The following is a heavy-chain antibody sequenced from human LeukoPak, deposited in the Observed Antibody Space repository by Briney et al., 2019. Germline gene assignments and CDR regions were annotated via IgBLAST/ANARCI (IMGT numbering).Heavy chain of an antibody. CDR2: INSDGSIT. D-gene: IGHD5-24*01. CDR1: GFTFSNYW. V-gene: IGHV3-74*01. J-gene: IGHJ4*02. CDR3: ARADRDGNKRFLD. Sequence: GGSLRLSCAASGFTFSNYWMHWVRQAPGKGLVWVSRINSDGSITSYADSVKGRFTISRDNAKNTLYLQMNSLRDEGTAVYYCARADRDGNKRFLDWGQGTLVTVSS.